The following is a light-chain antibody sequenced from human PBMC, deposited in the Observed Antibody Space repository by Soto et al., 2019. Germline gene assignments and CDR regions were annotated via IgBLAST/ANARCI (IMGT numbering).Light chain of an antibody. Sequence: QSVLTQPPSASGSAGQLGTISCTGTSSDVGGYNYVSLYQQHPGKAPRLMIYEGSKRPSGVSNRFSGSKSGNTASLTISGLQAEDEADYYCCSYAGSSTYVFGTGTKVTVL. CDR2: EGS. CDR3: CSYAGSSTYV. J-gene: IGLJ1*01. V-gene: IGLV2-23*01. CDR1: SSDVGGYNY.